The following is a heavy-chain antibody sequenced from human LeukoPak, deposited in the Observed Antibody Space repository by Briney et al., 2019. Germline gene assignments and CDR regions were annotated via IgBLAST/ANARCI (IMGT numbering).Heavy chain of an antibody. J-gene: IGHJ6*02. CDR1: GGSISSYY. D-gene: IGHD6-13*01. Sequence: SESLSLSCTVSGGSISSYYLSWIRQPPGKGLEWVWYIYYNASTNYNPSLKSRVTISVDTSKNQFSLKLSSVTAADTAVYYCARDLSIAAAGDYYYYGMDVWGQGTTVTVSS. CDR3: ARDLSIAAAGDYYYYGMDV. CDR2: IYYNAST. V-gene: IGHV4-59*01.